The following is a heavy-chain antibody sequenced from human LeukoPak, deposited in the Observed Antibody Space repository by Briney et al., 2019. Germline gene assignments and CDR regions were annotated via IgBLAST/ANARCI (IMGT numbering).Heavy chain of an antibody. J-gene: IGHJ5*02. Sequence: SETLSLTCTVSGGSISSYYWSWIWQPAGKGLEWIGRIYTSGRTDYSPALKSRVNMSVDTSKNQFSLKLSSGTAAGTAVYDCARVGSRGFDPWGQGTLVTVSS. CDR2: IYTSGRT. V-gene: IGHV4-4*07. CDR3: ARVGSRGFDP. D-gene: IGHD6-13*01. CDR1: GGSISSYY.